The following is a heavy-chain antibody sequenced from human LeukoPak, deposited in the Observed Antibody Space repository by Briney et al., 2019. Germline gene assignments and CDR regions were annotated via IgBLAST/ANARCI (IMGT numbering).Heavy chain of an antibody. Sequence: SEILSLTCTVSGYSISSGYYWAWIRQPPGKGLEWIGNIYHSGSTYYNPSLKSRVTISVDTSKNQFSLKLNSVTAADTAVYYCARDLGSSGWYNFDYWGQGTLVTVSS. V-gene: IGHV4-38-2*02. CDR1: GYSISSGYY. CDR2: IYHSGST. D-gene: IGHD6-19*01. J-gene: IGHJ4*02. CDR3: ARDLGSSGWYNFDY.